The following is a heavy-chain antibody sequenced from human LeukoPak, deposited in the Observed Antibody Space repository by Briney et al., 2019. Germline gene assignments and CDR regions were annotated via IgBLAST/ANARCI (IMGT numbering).Heavy chain of an antibody. Sequence: GGSLRLSCAASGFTFDDYAMHWVRQVPGKGLEWVSGISWNTGTIVYADSVKGRFTISRDNAKNSLHLQMNSLRAEDTAVYYCARDYYGSGMDDAFDIWGQGTMVTVSS. D-gene: IGHD3-10*01. CDR1: GFTFDDYA. CDR2: ISWNTGTI. CDR3: ARDYYGSGMDDAFDI. V-gene: IGHV3-9*01. J-gene: IGHJ3*02.